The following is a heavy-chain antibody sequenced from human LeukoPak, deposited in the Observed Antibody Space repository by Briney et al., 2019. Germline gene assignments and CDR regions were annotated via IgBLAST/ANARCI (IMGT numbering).Heavy chain of an antibody. Sequence: PGGSLRLYCAASGFTFSSYAMTWVGQSPGKGLEWVSVIGSGGDTYYSDSVQGRFTISRDNSKDTLYLQMNSLRADDTAVYYCAKYYAARSRSFDFWGQGSLVPVSS. J-gene: IGHJ4*02. V-gene: IGHV3-23*01. CDR3: AKYYAARSRSFDF. D-gene: IGHD3-10*01. CDR2: IGSGGDT. CDR1: GFTFSSYA.